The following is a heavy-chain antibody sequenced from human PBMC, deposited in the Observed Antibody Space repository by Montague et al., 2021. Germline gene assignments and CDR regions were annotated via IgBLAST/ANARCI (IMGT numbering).Heavy chain of an antibody. V-gene: IGHV4-59*02. CDR1: GGSVNSYD. D-gene: IGHD3-10*01. Sequence: SETLSLTCSVSGGSVNSYDWSWIRQPPGKGLEWIGYIRSSGSTDYNPSFKSRLAISLDTSRNQFSLELSFVTAADTAVYFCGRDYCCSIDYWGHGILVTVSS. CDR2: IRSSGST. CDR3: GRDYCCSIDY. J-gene: IGHJ4*01.